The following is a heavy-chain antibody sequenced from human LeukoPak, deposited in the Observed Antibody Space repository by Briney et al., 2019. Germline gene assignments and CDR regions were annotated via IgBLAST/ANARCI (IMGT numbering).Heavy chain of an antibody. CDR1: GGSISSYY. D-gene: IGHD5-18*01. Sequence: PSETLSLTCTVSGGSISSYYWSWIRQPPGKGLEWIGEIYHSGSTNYNPSLKSRVTISVDKSKNQFSLKLSSVTAADTAVYYCARRIGSYGPEYFDYWGQGTLVTVSS. CDR3: ARRIGSYGPEYFDY. CDR2: IYHSGST. J-gene: IGHJ4*02. V-gene: IGHV4-59*12.